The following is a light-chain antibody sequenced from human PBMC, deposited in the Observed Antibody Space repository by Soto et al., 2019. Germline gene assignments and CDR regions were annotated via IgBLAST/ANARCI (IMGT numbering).Light chain of an antibody. J-gene: IGKJ1*01. CDR2: SAS. V-gene: IGKV1-6*01. CDR1: QGIRSD. CDR3: LQDYTYPWT. Sequence: AIQMTQSPSSLSASVGDTVTITCWASQGIRSDLGWYQHKPGTAPKVLIYSASSLQSGVPSRFSGSGSGTDFTLTISSLQPEDIATYYCLQDYTYPWTFGQGTKVEIK.